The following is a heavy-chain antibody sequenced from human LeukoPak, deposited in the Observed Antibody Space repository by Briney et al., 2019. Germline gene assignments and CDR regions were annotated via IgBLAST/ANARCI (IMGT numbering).Heavy chain of an antibody. J-gene: IGHJ6*03. V-gene: IGHV4-34*01. CDR1: GGSFSGYY. CDR2: INHSGST. D-gene: IGHD2-2*02. CDR3: SRGNVVVPAAIGFYYYMDV. Sequence: PSETLSLTCAVYGGSFSGYYWSWIRQPPGKGLELMGEINHSGSTNYNPSLKSRVTISVDTSKNQFSLKLSSVTAADPAVYYCSRGNVVVPAAIGFYYYMDVWGKGTTVTVSS.